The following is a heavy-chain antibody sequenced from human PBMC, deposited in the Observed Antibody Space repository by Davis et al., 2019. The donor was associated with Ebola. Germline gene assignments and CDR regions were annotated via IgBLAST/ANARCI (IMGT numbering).Heavy chain of an antibody. CDR1: GFKGGDYA. CDR3: TRGTVGADY. J-gene: IGHJ4*02. D-gene: IGHD4-17*01. CDR2: IRSKAYGGTT. V-gene: IGHV3-49*04. Sequence: GESLKISCTASGFKGGDYAMSWVRQAPGKGLEWVGFIRSKAYGGTTKYAASVKGRFTISRDDSKSIAYLQMNSLKTEDTAVYYCTRGTVGADYWGQGTLVTVSS.